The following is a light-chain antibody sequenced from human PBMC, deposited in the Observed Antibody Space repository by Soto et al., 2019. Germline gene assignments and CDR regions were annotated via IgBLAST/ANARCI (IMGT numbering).Light chain of an antibody. Sequence: EIVLTQSPGTLSLSPGERATLSCRAGQSVSSSYLAWYQQKPGQAPRLLIYGASSRATGIPDRFSGSGSGTDITLTISRLEPEDFAVYYCQQYGSSPTFGGGTKVEIK. J-gene: IGKJ4*01. V-gene: IGKV3-20*01. CDR2: GAS. CDR1: QSVSSSY. CDR3: QQYGSSPT.